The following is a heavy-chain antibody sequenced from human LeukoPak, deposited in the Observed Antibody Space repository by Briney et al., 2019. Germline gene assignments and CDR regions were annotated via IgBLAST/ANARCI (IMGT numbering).Heavy chain of an antibody. D-gene: IGHD6-19*01. J-gene: IGHJ6*03. CDR2: INGPASNI. CDR1: GFTFSLNE. CDR3: ATTLSGWSPPQTSYYSYYMDV. V-gene: IGHV3-48*03. Sequence: GGSLRLSCAASGFTFSLNEMNWVRQAPGKGLEWVSYINGPASNIFYSDSVKGRFTISRDNAKNSLYLQMNSLRVEDTAVYYCATTLSGWSPPQTSYYSYYMDVWGKGTTVTISS.